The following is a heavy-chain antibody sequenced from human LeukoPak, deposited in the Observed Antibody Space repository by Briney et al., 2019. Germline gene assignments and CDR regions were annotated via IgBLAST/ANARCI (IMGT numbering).Heavy chain of an antibody. J-gene: IGHJ4*02. Sequence: GRSLRLSCAAPGFTFSSYAMHWVRQAPGKGLEWVAVISYDGSNKYYADSVKGRFTISRDNSKNTLYLQMNSLRAEDTAVYYCARDSRLSGRYGEVDYWGQGTLVTVSS. D-gene: IGHD4-17*01. V-gene: IGHV3-30-3*01. CDR1: GFTFSSYA. CDR2: ISYDGSNK. CDR3: ARDSRLSGRYGEVDY.